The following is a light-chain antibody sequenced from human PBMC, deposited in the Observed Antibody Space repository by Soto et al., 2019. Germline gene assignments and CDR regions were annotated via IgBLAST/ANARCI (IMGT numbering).Light chain of an antibody. CDR2: EVT. V-gene: IGLV2-14*02. J-gene: IGLJ2*01. Sequence: QSVLTQPASVSGSPGQSITISCTGTSSNVGSYDLVSWYQQHPGKAPKLLIYEVTKRPSGVPDRFSGSKSGTSASLAISGLQSEDEADYYCAAWDDSLNGPVFGGGTKLTVL. CDR1: SSNVGSYDL. CDR3: AAWDDSLNGPV.